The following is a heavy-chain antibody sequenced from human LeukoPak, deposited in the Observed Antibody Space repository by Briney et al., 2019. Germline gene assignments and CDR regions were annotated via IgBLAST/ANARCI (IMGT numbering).Heavy chain of an antibody. CDR3: ARDPYSGNYGNDYYYYMDV. J-gene: IGHJ6*03. CDR2: ITSSGTYI. Sequence: GGSLRFSCAASGFTFSNYNMNWVRQAPGKAMEWVSSITSSGTYIFYADSVKGRFTISRDNAKNSLYLQMDSLGPEDTAVYYCARDPYSGNYGNDYYYYMDVWGKGTTVTISS. D-gene: IGHD1-26*01. V-gene: IGHV3-21*01. CDR1: GFTFSNYN.